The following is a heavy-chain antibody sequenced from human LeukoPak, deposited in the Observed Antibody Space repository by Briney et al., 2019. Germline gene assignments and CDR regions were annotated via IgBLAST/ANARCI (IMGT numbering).Heavy chain of an antibody. V-gene: IGHV4-39*07. J-gene: IGHJ3*02. CDR1: GGSISSSSYY. CDR3: ARVCGGNCYDAFDI. D-gene: IGHD2-21*02. CDR2: IYYSGST. Sequence: PSETLSLTCTVSGGSISSSSYYWGWIRQPPGKGLEWIGSIYYSGSTYYNPSLKSRVTISVDTSKNQFSLKLSSATAADTAVYYCARVCGGNCYDAFDIWGQGTMVTVSS.